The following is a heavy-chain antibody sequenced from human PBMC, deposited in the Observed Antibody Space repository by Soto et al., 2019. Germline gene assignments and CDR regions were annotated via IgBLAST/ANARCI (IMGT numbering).Heavy chain of an antibody. CDR2: ISYDGSNK. CDR1: GFTFSSYS. D-gene: IGHD3-3*01. Sequence: GGSLRLSCAASGFTFSSYSMNWVRQAPGKGLEWVAVISYDGSNKYYADSVKGRFTISRDNSKNTLFLQMNSLRAEDTAVYYCAKDKGFLLHAFDIWGQGTMVTVSS. CDR3: AKDKGFLLHAFDI. J-gene: IGHJ3*02. V-gene: IGHV3-30*18.